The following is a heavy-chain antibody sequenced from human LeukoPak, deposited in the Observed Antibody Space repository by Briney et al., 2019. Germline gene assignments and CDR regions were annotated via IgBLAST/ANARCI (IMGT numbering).Heavy chain of an antibody. CDR2: IIPIFGTA. D-gene: IGHD5-18*01. J-gene: IGHJ4*02. Sequence: SVKVSCKASGYTFTGYYMHWVRQAPGQGLEWMGGIIPIFGTANYAQKFQGRVTITADKSTSTAYMELSSLRSEDTAAYYCARSWIQLWHFDYWGQGTLVTVSS. CDR1: GYTFTGYY. V-gene: IGHV1-69*06. CDR3: ARSWIQLWHFDY.